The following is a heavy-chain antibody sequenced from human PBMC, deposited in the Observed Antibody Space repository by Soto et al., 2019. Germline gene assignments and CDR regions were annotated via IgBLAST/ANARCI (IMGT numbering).Heavy chain of an antibody. V-gene: IGHV3-11*01. CDR1: GFTFSDYY. Sequence: QVQLVESGGGLVKPGGSLRLSCAASGFTFSDYYMSWMRQAPGKGLEWVSYISSSGSTIYYADSVKGRFTISRDNAKNSLYLQMNSLGAEDTAVYYCAKAGTGWLRRYNGMDVWGQGTTVTVSS. CDR3: AKAGTGWLRRYNGMDV. J-gene: IGHJ6*02. CDR2: ISSSGSTI. D-gene: IGHD1-1*01.